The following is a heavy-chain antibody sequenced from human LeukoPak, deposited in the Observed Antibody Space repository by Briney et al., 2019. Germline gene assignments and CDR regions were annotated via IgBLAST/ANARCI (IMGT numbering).Heavy chain of an antibody. Sequence: GGSLRLSCAASGFTFSSYWMHWVRHAPGKGLVWVSRINSDGSSIDYADSVKGRFTISRDNAKSTLYLQMNSLRAEDTAVYYCARDPMALDWFDPWGQGTLVTVSS. CDR1: GFTFSSYW. D-gene: IGHD3-10*01. V-gene: IGHV3-74*01. CDR3: ARDPMALDWFDP. CDR2: INSDGSSI. J-gene: IGHJ5*02.